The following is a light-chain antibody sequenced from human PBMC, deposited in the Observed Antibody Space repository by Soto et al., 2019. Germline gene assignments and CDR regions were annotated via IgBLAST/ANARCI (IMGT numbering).Light chain of an antibody. J-gene: IGKJ5*01. Sequence: DIQVTQSPSSVSASVGDRVTITCRASQDIAAYLGWYQHKPGRAPELLINAASSLQSGVPSKFSVSGSGTDFTLTINSLRPEDFATYDCQQAYSFPITFGQGKRLDI. CDR2: AAS. CDR3: QQAYSFPIT. CDR1: QDIAAY. V-gene: IGKV1D-12*01.